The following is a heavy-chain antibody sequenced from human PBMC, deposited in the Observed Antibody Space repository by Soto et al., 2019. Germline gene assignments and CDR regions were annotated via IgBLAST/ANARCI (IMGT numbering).Heavy chain of an antibody. CDR1: GFTFSDFA. Sequence: GGSLRLSCAASGFTFSDFAMSWVRQAPGKGLEWVSTISGSGGSTYYADSVKGRFTISRDNSKNTLYLQMNSLRADDTAVYYCARDYSSYGPFDYWGQGTLVTVS. V-gene: IGHV3-23*01. CDR2: ISGSGGST. D-gene: IGHD5-18*01. J-gene: IGHJ4*02. CDR3: ARDYSSYGPFDY.